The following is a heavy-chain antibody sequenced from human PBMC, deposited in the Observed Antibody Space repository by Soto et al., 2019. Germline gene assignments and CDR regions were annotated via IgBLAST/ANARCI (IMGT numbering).Heavy chain of an antibody. CDR2: IWFDGSNK. J-gene: IGHJ6*02. V-gene: IGHV3-33*01. CDR1: GFTFSGYG. Sequence: PGGSLRLSCAASGFTFSGYGMHWVRQAPGKGLEWVAVIWFDGSNKWYADSVKGRFTISRDNSKNTLYLQMNSLRAEDTAVYSCARDRGYSGYDSPRYYYGMDVWGQGTTVTVSS. CDR3: ARDRGYSGYDSPRYYYGMDV. D-gene: IGHD5-12*01.